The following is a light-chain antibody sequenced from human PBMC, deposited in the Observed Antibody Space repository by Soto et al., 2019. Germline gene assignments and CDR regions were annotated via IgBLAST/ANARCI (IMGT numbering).Light chain of an antibody. CDR3: QQLHSVPLY. CDR1: QGIDSY. J-gene: IGKJ4*01. CDR2: GAS. V-gene: IGKV1-9*01. Sequence: DIQLTQSPSFLSASVGDRVTISCRASQGIDSYLDWYQQKPGKAPNVLIYGASTLQSGVPSRFSGSGSGTDFTLRISSLQPEDFATYYCQQLHSVPLYFGGGTKVGIK.